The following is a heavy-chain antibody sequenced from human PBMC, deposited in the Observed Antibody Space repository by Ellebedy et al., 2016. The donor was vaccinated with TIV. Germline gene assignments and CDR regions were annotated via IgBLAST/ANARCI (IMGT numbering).Heavy chain of an antibody. J-gene: IGHJ5*02. V-gene: IGHV4-59*01. CDR1: GDSISRYY. CDR3: ARDRGRTVAGPAPFDP. D-gene: IGHD6-19*01. Sequence: MPSETLSLTCTVFGDSISRYYWSWIRQPPGKGLEWIGYIYYSGSTHYNPSLKSRISISVDKSKNHFSLKLSSVTAADTAVYYCARDRGRTVAGPAPFDPWGQGTLVTVSS. CDR2: IYYSGST.